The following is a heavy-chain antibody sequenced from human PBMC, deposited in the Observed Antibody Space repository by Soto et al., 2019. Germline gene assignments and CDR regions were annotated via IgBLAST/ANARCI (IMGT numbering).Heavy chain of an antibody. D-gene: IGHD4-17*01. CDR2: ISYDGSNK. CDR3: AKDKKSVTSNFDY. V-gene: IGHV3-30*18. J-gene: IGHJ4*02. Sequence: QVQLVESGGGVVQPGRSLRLSCAASGFNFFAYGMHWVRQAPGKGLEWMAVISYDGSNKYYADSVKGRFTLSRDNSKNTLYLQMNSLRAADTAVYYCAKDKKSVTSNFDYWGQGTLVTVSS. CDR1: GFNFFAYG.